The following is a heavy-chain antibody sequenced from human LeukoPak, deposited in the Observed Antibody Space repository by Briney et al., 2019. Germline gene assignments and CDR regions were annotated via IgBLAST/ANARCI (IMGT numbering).Heavy chain of an antibody. D-gene: IGHD6-19*01. CDR1: GFTFSSYG. Sequence: GGSLRLSCAASGFTFSSYGMHWVRQAPGKGLEWVAVIWYDGSNKYYADSVKGRFTISRDNSKNTLYLQMNGLRAEDTAVYYCARAAGSGWYVGVFDIWGQGTMVTVSS. CDR3: ARAAGSGWYVGVFDI. CDR2: IWYDGSNK. V-gene: IGHV3-33*01. J-gene: IGHJ3*02.